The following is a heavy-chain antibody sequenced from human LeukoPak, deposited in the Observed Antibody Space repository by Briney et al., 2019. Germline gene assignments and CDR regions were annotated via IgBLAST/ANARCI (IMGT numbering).Heavy chain of an antibody. CDR3: ARLRYYYYYYMDV. V-gene: IGHV4-4*07. CDR1: GGSISSYY. J-gene: IGHJ6*03. CDR2: IYTSGST. Sequence: SETLSLTCTVSGGSISSYYWSWIRQPAGKGLEWIGRIYTSGSTNYNASLKSRVSMSVDTSKNQFSLKLSSVTAADTAVFYCARLRYYYYYYMDVWGKGTTVTVSS.